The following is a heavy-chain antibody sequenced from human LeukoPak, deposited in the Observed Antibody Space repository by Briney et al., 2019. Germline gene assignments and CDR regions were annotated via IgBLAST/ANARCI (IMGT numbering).Heavy chain of an antibody. V-gene: IGHV3-48*01. CDR1: GFIFSSYS. CDR3: ARETRPGSGPSTYYDFWSGSISFDY. Sequence: GSLRLSCAASGFIFSSYSINWVRQAPGKGLEWVSYISSSSSTIYYADSVKGRITISRDNAKNSLYLQMNSLRAEDTAVYYCARETRPGSGPSTYYDFWSGSISFDYWGQGTLVTVSS. J-gene: IGHJ4*02. CDR2: ISSSSSTI. D-gene: IGHD3-3*01.